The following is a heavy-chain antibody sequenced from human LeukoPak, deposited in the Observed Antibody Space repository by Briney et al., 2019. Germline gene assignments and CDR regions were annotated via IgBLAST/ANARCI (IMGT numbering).Heavy chain of an antibody. CDR2: VYTSGST. Sequence: SETLSLTCTVSGGSISSYYWSWIRQPAGKGLEWIGRVYTSGSTNYNPSLKSRVTMSVDTSKNQFSLKLSSVTAADTAVYYCARDRRYFDWLLNYFDYWGQGNPGHRLL. V-gene: IGHV4-4*07. CDR1: GGSISSYY. CDR3: ARDRRYFDWLLNYFDY. D-gene: IGHD3-9*01. J-gene: IGHJ4*02.